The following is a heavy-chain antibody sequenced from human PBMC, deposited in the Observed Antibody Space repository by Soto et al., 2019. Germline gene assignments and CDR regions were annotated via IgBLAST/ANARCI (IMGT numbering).Heavy chain of an antibody. Sequence: QVQLVQSGAEVKKPGASVKVSCKASGYTFTSYGISWVRQAPGQGLEWMGWISAYNGNTNYAQKLQGRVTMTTDTSTSTAYRELRSLRSDDTAVYYCVRDWHYCSGGSCYAIDYWGQGTLVTVSS. J-gene: IGHJ4*02. D-gene: IGHD2-15*01. CDR1: GYTFTSYG. CDR3: VRDWHYCSGGSCYAIDY. V-gene: IGHV1-18*01. CDR2: ISAYNGNT.